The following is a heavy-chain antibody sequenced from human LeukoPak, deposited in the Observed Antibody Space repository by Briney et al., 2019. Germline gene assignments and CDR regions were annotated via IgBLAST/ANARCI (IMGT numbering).Heavy chain of an antibody. Sequence: GASVKVSCKACGYTFTSYGISWVRQAPGQGLEWMGWISAYNGNTNYAQKLQGRVTMTTDTSTSTAYIELRSLRSDDTAVYYCARDLRSQLLYGHWYWFDPWGQGTLVTVSS. D-gene: IGHD2-2*02. CDR3: ARDLRSQLLYGHWYWFDP. J-gene: IGHJ5*02. V-gene: IGHV1-18*01. CDR1: GYTFTSYG. CDR2: ISAYNGNT.